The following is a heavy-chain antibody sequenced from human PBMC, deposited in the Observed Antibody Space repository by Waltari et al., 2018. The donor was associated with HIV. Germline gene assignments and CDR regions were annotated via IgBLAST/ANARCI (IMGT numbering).Heavy chain of an antibody. CDR1: GFVFSSYS. CDR3: VRDPKTSWGELDY. CDR2: ISSSGSTI. J-gene: IGHJ4*02. D-gene: IGHD3-16*01. Sequence: EVQLVESGGGLVQHEESLRLSCAASGFVFSSYSMNWVRQAPGEGLEWISFISSSGSTIYYADSVKGRFTVSRDNAENSLYLQMNSLRDEDTAVYYCVRDPKTSWGELDYWGQGTLVAVSS. V-gene: IGHV3-48*02.